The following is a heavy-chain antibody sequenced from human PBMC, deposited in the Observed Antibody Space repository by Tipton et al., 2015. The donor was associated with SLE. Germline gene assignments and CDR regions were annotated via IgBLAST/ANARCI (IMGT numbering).Heavy chain of an antibody. D-gene: IGHD3-16*01. CDR1: GGSFSGYY. CDR2: INHSGST. Sequence: LRLSCAVYGGSFSGYYWSWIRQPPGKGLEWIGEINHSGSTNYNPSLKSRVTISVDTSKNQFSLKLSSVTAADTAVYYCASWGPIVYYYYYMDVWVKGTTVTVSS. V-gene: IGHV4-34*01. J-gene: IGHJ6*03. CDR3: ASWGPIVYYYYYMDV.